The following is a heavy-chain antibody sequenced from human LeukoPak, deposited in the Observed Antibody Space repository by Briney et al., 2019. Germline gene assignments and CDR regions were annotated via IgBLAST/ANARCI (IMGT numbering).Heavy chain of an antibody. J-gene: IGHJ4*02. V-gene: IGHV4-59*01. CDR3: ARTQLARGNFDY. D-gene: IGHD1-1*01. Sequence: SETLSLTCIVSGGSISSYYWNWIRQPPGKGLEWIGHVYYSGSTNYNPSLKSRVTISVDTSKNQFPLKLSSVTAADTAVYYCARTQLARGNFDYWGQGTLVTVSS. CDR2: VYYSGST. CDR1: GGSISSYY.